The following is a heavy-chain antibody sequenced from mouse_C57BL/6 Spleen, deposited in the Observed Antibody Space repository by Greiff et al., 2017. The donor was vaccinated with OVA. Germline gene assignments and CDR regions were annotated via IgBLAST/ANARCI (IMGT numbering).Heavy chain of an antibody. J-gene: IGHJ2*01. Sequence: VQLQQPGAELVRPGSSVKLSCKASGYTFTSYWMHWVKQRPIQGLEWIGNIDTSDSETHYNQKFKDKATLTVDKSYSTAYMQLSSLTSADSAVYSCAYSSGFRYSFDYWGQGTTLTVSS. D-gene: IGHD3-1*01. CDR1: GYTFTSYW. V-gene: IGHV1-52*01. CDR3: AYSSGFRYSFDY. CDR2: IDTSDSET.